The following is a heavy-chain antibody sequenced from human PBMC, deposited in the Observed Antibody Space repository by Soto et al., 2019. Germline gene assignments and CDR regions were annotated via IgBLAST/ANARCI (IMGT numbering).Heavy chain of an antibody. V-gene: IGHV2-5*02. Sequence: QITLKESGPTLVKPTQTLTLTCTFSGISLSTRGVGVGWIRQPPGKALEWLTLIYWDDDKRYSPSLKSRLTITKDTSKNQVVLTMTNMDPVDTATYYSARSYYDYVWGSYRLLAFDFWGQQTLLTVSS. CDR1: GISLSTRGVG. J-gene: IGHJ3*01. D-gene: IGHD3-16*02. CDR2: IYWDDDK. CDR3: ARSYYDYVWGSYRLLAFDF.